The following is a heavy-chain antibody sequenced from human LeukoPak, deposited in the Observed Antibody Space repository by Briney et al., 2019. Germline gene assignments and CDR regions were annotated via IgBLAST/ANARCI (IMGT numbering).Heavy chain of an antibody. CDR3: AREQQLAERPLDAFDI. D-gene: IGHD6-13*01. Sequence: SETLSLTCTVSGGSISSYYWSWIRQPPGKGLEWIGYIYYSGSTNYNPSLKSRVTISVDTSKNQFSLKLSSVTAADTAVYYCAREQQLAERPLDAFDIWGQGTMVTVSS. CDR1: GGSISSYY. V-gene: IGHV4-59*12. CDR2: IYYSGST. J-gene: IGHJ3*02.